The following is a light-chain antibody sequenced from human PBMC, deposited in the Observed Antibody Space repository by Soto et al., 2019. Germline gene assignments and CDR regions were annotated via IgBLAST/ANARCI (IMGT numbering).Light chain of an antibody. CDR1: QTVSVR. J-gene: IGKJ1*01. Sequence: EIVLTQSPATLSASPGERATLSCRASQTVSVRLAWYQHKPGQAPRLLIYEASNRAAGVPGRFSGSGSGTDFTLTITRLEPEDFAFYYCHQRQRWPRTFGQGTKVDIK. CDR3: HQRQRWPRT. CDR2: EAS. V-gene: IGKV3-11*01.